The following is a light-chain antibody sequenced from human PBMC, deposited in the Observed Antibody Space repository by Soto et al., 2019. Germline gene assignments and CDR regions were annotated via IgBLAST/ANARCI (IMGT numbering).Light chain of an antibody. V-gene: IGKV3-20*01. Sequence: ETVLTQSPGTLSLSPGERATLSCRARQSVSSNFLAWYQQKPGQAPRLLIYGASRRATGVPDRFSGSGSGTDFTLTISRLESEDFAVYYCQQYNNWPLFGQGTKLEIK. J-gene: IGKJ2*01. CDR2: GAS. CDR1: QSVSSNF. CDR3: QQYNNWPL.